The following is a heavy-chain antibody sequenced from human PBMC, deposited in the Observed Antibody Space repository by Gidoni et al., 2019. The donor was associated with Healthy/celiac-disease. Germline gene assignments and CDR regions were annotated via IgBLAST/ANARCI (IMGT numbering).Heavy chain of an antibody. CDR2: ISWNSGSI. CDR3: AKAKMATIRAPFDY. CDR1: GFTSDDYA. D-gene: IGHD5-12*01. V-gene: IGHV3-9*02. J-gene: IGHJ4*02. Sequence: EVQLVESGGGLVQPGSSLRLSCAASGFTSDDYAMHCVRQAPGQGLAWVSGISWNSGSIGYADSVKGRFTISRDNAKNYLYLQMNSLRAEDTAVYYCAKAKMATIRAPFDYWGQGTLVTVSS.